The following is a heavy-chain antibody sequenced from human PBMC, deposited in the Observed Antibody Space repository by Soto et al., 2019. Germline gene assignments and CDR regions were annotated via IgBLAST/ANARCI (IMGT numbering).Heavy chain of an antibody. Sequence: SLSLPCTVCGDCITDGDYYGSWIRQPPGKDLEWIAYIYYNGIIHYNPSLKSRVTISLDPSKNQFSLTMTSVTDADTAVYSCDRGIQEGFDPWGQGTLVTVSS. J-gene: IGHJ5*02. V-gene: IGHV4-30-4*01. CDR3: DRGIQEGFDP. CDR2: IYYNGII. D-gene: IGHD5-18*01. CDR1: GDCITDGDYY.